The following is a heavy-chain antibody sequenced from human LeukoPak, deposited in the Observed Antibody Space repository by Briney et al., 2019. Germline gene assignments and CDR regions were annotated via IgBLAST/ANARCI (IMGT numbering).Heavy chain of an antibody. D-gene: IGHD2-21*01. CDR3: ARGWGSAIYASAFDV. V-gene: IGHV3-48*01. CDR2: ISSSSSTI. Sequence: GGSLRLSCAASGFTFSSYSMNWVRQAPGKGLEWVSYISSSSSTIYYADSVKGRFTISRDNAKSSLYLQMNSLRAEDTAVYYCARGWGSAIYASAFDVWGQGTLVTVSS. J-gene: IGHJ3*01. CDR1: GFTFSSYS.